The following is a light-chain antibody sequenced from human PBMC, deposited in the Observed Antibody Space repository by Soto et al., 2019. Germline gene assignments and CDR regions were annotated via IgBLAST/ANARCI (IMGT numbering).Light chain of an antibody. Sequence: EMVMTQSPATLSVSPGERATLSCRASQSITSNLAWYQQKPGQAPRLLIYGASTRATAIPARFSGSGSGTEFTLTISSLQSEDFAVYSGQQYNNWPQYTFGQGTKLEIK. CDR1: QSITSN. CDR2: GAS. J-gene: IGKJ2*01. CDR3: QQYNNWPQYT. V-gene: IGKV3-15*01.